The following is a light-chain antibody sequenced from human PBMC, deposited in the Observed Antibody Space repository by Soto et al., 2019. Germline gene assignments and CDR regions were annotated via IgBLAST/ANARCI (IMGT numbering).Light chain of an antibody. CDR3: QQYNNWPPYT. V-gene: IGKV3-15*01. J-gene: IGKJ2*01. CDR1: QSVSSS. Sequence: EIVMTQSPGTLSVSPGERATLSCRASQSVSSSLAWYQQRPGQAPRLLIYGASTRATGVPARFSGSGSGTEFTLTITSLQSEDFAVYYCQQYNNWPPYTFGQGTKLHIK. CDR2: GAS.